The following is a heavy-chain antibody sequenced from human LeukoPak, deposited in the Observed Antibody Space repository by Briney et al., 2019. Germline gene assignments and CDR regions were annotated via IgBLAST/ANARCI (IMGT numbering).Heavy chain of an antibody. CDR1: GFTFIYYA. D-gene: IGHD6-13*01. CDR2: ISGSGGNT. V-gene: IGHV3-23*01. Sequence: GGSLRLSCAASGFTFIYYAMSWVRQAPGKGLEWVSTISGSGGNTYYADSVKGRFTISRDNSKDTLYLQMNSLRAEDTAVYYCARDFLDSSSWYRPSGYYYYGMDVWGQGTTVTVSS. CDR3: ARDFLDSSSWYRPSGYYYYGMDV. J-gene: IGHJ6*02.